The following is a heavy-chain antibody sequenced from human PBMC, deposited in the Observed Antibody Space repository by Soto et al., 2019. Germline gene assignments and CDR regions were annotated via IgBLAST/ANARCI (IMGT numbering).Heavy chain of an antibody. CDR3: ARRRFLEWLPHYYYYGMDV. CDR1: GYTLTELS. D-gene: IGHD3-3*01. J-gene: IGHJ6*02. CDR2: FDPEDGET. Sequence: GASVKVSCKVSGYTLTELSMHWVRQAPGKGLEWMGGFDPEDGETIYAQKFQGRVTMTEDTSTDTAYMELSSLRSEDTAVYYCARRRFLEWLPHYYYYGMDVWGQGTTVTVSS. V-gene: IGHV1-24*01.